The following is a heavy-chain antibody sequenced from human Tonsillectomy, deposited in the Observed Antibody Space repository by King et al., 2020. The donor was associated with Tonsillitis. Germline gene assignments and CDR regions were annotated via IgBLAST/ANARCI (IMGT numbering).Heavy chain of an antibody. Sequence: VQLVESGAEVKKPRESLKISCTGSGYSFASYWIGWVRQMPGKGLEWMGIIYPGDSDTRYSPSFQGQVTISVDKSISTAYLQWSSLKASDTAMYYCASGRWPQLQAPLFDYWGQGTLVTVSS. D-gene: IGHD5-24*01. CDR3: ASGRWPQLQAPLFDY. V-gene: IGHV5-51*01. J-gene: IGHJ4*02. CDR2: IYPGDSDT. CDR1: GYSFASYW.